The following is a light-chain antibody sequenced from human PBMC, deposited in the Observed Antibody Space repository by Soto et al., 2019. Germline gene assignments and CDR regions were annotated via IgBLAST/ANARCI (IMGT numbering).Light chain of an antibody. CDR3: VQATQSSLT. CDR2: KVS. Sequence: DIVMTQTPLSAPVTLGQAASISCRSRQNLVHNDGNTYLSWFQQRPGQSPRLLISKVSDRFSVVPDLLSGSGAGTDLTRTNSRVEAEEVGGYYCVQATQSSLTYRQGTKVEI. CDR1: QNLVHNDGNTY. V-gene: IGKV2-24*01. J-gene: IGKJ1*01.